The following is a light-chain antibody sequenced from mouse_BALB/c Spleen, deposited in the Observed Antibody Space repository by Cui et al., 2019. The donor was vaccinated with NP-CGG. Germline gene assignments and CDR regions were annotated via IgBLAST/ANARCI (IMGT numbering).Light chain of an antibody. Sequence: QAVVTQELAPPTSPGETVTPTFPPSLGPVQTINFANWVQKKPDRLFIGLIGGTNTRDPGVPARFSRSLIGEKTALTTTGAHTEDKAIYFCALWYSNHWVFGGGTKLTVL. V-gene: IGLV1*01. CDR1: LGPVQTINF. J-gene: IGLJ1*01. CDR2: GTN. CDR3: ALWYSNHWV.